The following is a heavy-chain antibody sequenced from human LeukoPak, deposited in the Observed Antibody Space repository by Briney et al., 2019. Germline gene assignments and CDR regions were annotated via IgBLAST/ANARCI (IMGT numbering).Heavy chain of an antibody. J-gene: IGHJ4*02. CDR1: GGSISSSSYY. CDR3: ARHQFDGSKPRLFDY. D-gene: IGHD4-23*01. V-gene: IGHV4-39*01. Sequence: NPSETLSLTCTVSGGSISSSSYYWGWIRQPPGKGLEWIGSIYYSGSTYYNPSLKSRVTISVDTPKNQFSLKLSSVTAADTAVYYCARHQFDGSKPRLFDYWGQGTLVTVAS. CDR2: IYYSGST.